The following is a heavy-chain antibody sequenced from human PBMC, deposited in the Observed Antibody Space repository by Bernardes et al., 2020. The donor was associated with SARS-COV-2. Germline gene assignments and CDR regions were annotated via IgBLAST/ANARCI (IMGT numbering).Heavy chain of an antibody. D-gene: IGHD6-13*01. J-gene: IGHJ6*02. CDR1: GYTFTGYY. CDR3: ARDRSYSRVYYGMDV. V-gene: IGHV1-2*04. CDR2: INPNSGGT. Sequence: ASVKVSCKASGYTFTGYYMHWVRQAPGQGLEWMGGINPNSGGTNYSQKFQGWVTMTRDTSISTAYMELSRLRSDDTAVYYCARDRSYSRVYYGMDVWGQGTTVTVSS.